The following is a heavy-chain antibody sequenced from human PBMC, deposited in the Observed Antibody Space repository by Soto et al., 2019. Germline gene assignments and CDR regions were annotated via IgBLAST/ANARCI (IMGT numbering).Heavy chain of an antibody. CDR2: NYYSGST. J-gene: IGHJ4*02. CDR3: XXXXXXXXXXXXXXXXPXFDY. Sequence: QLQLQESGPGLVKPSETLSLTCTVSGGSISSSSYYXXXXXXXXGKGLEWIGSNYYSGSTYYNPSXXGRXXXXXXXXXXXXXXXXXXXXXXXXXXXXXXXXXXXXXXXXXXXXXPXFDYWGQGTLVTVSS. V-gene: IGHV4-39*01. CDR1: GGSISSSSYY.